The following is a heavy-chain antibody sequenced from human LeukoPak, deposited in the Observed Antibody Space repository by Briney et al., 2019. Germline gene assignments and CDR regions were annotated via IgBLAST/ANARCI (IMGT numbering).Heavy chain of an antibody. V-gene: IGHV1-2*02. J-gene: IGHJ3*02. D-gene: IGHD6-13*01. Sequence: ASVKVSCKASGGTFSSYAISWVRQAPGQGLEWMGWINPNSGGTNYAQKFQGRVTMTRDTSISTAYMELSRLRSDDTAVYYCARDRIIAAAGTGDAFDIWGQGTMVTVSS. CDR3: ARDRIIAAAGTGDAFDI. CDR2: INPNSGGT. CDR1: GGTFSSYA.